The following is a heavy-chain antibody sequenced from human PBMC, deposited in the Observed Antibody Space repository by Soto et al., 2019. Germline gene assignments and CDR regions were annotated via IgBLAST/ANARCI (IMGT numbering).Heavy chain of an antibody. CDR1: GFTLSSYA. CDR2: ISYDGSNK. CDR3: AREHHYYYGIDV. V-gene: IGHV3-30-3*01. Sequence: PGGSLRLSCAASGFTLSSYAMHWVRQGPGKELEWVAVISYDGSNKYYADSVKGRFTISRDNSKNTLYLQMNSLRAEDTAVYYFAREHHYYYGIDVRGQGTTVTVS. J-gene: IGHJ6*02.